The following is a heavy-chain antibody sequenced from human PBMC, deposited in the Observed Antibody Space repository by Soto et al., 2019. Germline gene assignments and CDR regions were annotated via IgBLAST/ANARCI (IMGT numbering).Heavy chain of an antibody. CDR1: GGSISSSNW. CDR2: IYHSGSS. J-gene: IGHJ6*02. D-gene: IGHD2-2*01. Sequence: QLQLQESGPGLVKPSGTLSLTCGVSGGSISSSNWWSWVRQPPGKGLEWIGDIYHSGSSNYHLSRQSRVTILVDKSKNQCSLKLTSVTVADTAVYYCARAKGYCSTATGPRMIYYYGMDVWGQGTTVTVSS. CDR3: ARAKGYCSTATGPRMIYYYGMDV. V-gene: IGHV4-4*02.